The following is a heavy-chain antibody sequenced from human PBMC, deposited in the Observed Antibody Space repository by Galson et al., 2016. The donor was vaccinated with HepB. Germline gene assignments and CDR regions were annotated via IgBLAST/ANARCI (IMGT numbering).Heavy chain of an antibody. Sequence: SLRLSCAASGFTFSGYYMSWIRQAPGKGLEWISYITSSGSTIYYADSVKGRFTIPRDNAQNSLYLQMNNLRPEDTAVYYCARDYGPGGQIQKYDYWGQGTLVTVSS. J-gene: IGHJ4*02. CDR2: ITSSGSTI. CDR1: GFTFSGYY. D-gene: IGHD3-10*01. CDR3: ARDYGPGGQIQKYDY. V-gene: IGHV3-11*01.